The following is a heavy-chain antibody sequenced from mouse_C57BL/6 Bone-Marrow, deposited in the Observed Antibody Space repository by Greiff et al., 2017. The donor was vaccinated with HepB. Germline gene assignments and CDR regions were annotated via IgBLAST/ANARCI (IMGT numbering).Heavy chain of an antibody. CDR1: GFSIKDDY. J-gene: IGHJ3*01. CDR2: IDPENGDT. CDR3: TSDGYYPAWFAY. Sequence: VQLQQSGAELVRPGASVKLSCTASGFSIKDDYMHWVKQRPEQGLEWIGWIDPENGDTEYASKFQGKATITADTSSNTAYLQLSSLTSEDTAVYYCTSDGYYPAWFAYWGQGTLVTVSA. D-gene: IGHD2-3*01. V-gene: IGHV14-4*01.